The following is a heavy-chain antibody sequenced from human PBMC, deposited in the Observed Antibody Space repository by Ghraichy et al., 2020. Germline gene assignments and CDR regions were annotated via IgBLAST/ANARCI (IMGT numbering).Heavy chain of an antibody. J-gene: IGHJ4*02. V-gene: IGHV3-23*01. CDR3: AKVPSPGATTTGFDY. CDR2: ISGSGGST. D-gene: IGHD1-26*01. CDR1: GFTFSSYA. Sequence: LSLTCAASGFTFSSYAMSWVRQAPGKGLEWVSAISGSGGSTYYADSVKGRFTISRDNSKNTLYLQMNSLRAEDTAVYYCAKVPSPGATTTGFDYWGQGTLVTVSS.